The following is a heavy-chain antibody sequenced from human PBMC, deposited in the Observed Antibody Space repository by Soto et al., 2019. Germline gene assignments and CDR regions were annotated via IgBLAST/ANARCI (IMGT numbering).Heavy chain of an antibody. CDR3: ARQGDPGGYYYYGMDV. CDR1: GGTFSSYA. J-gene: IGHJ6*02. CDR2: IIPIFGTA. D-gene: IGHD2-21*02. V-gene: IGHV1-69*12. Sequence: QVQLVQSGAEVKKPGSSVKVSCKASGGTFSSYAISWVRQAPGQGLEWMGGIIPIFGTADYAQKFQGRVTITADESTSTAYMELSSLRSEDTAVYSCARQGDPGGYYYYGMDVWGQGTTVTVSS.